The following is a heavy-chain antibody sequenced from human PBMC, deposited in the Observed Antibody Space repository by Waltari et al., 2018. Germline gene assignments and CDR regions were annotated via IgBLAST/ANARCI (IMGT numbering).Heavy chain of an antibody. D-gene: IGHD1-7*01. CDR3: ARRGPLITGTTEDSYYYYGMDV. CDR1: GFTFSSYW. Sequence: EVQLVESGGGLVQPGGSLRLSCAASGFTFSSYWMHWVRQAPGKGLVWVSRINSDGSSTSYADSVKGRFTISRDNAKNTLYLQMNSLRAEDTAVYYCARRGPLITGTTEDSYYYYGMDVWGQGTTVTVSS. V-gene: IGHV3-74*01. J-gene: IGHJ6*02. CDR2: INSDGSST.